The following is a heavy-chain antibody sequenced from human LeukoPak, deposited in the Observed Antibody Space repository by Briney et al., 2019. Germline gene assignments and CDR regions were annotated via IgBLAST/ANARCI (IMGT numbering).Heavy chain of an antibody. V-gene: IGHV3-21*04. Sequence: GGSLRLSCAASGFTFSSYWMHWVRQAPGKGLVWVSSISTSSSYIYYADSLKGRFTISRDNAKNSLYLQMNSLRAEDTAVYFCAKSFLGFYYDSSSYLSPYYYYMDVWGKGTTVTISS. J-gene: IGHJ6*03. CDR1: GFTFSSYW. D-gene: IGHD3-22*01. CDR3: AKSFLGFYYDSSSYLSPYYYYMDV. CDR2: ISTSSSYI.